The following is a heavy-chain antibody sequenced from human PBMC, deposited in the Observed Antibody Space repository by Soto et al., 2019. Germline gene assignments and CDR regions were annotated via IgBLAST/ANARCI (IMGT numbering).Heavy chain of an antibody. V-gene: IGHV4-59*01. J-gene: IGHJ6*03. CDR2: IYYSGST. CDR1: GGSISSYY. Sequence: SETLSLTCTVSGGSISSYYWSWIRQPPGKGLEWIGYIYYSGSTNYNPSLKSRVTISVDTSKNQFSLKLSSVTAADTAVYYCARVPTDYGDYYYYYYMDVWGKGTTVTVSS. CDR3: ARVPTDYGDYYYYYYMDV. D-gene: IGHD4-17*01.